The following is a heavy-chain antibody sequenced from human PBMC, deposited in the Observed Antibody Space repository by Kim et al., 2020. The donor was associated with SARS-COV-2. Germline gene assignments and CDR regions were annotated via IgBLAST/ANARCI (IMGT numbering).Heavy chain of an antibody. V-gene: IGHV1-46*01. CDR1: GYTFTSYY. CDR3: AREKYDSSGYYNYYYYGMDV. J-gene: IGHJ6*02. Sequence: ASVKVSCKASGYTFTSYYMHWVRQAPGQGLEWMGIINPSGGSTSYAQKFQGRVTMTRGTSTSTVYMELSSLRSEDTAVYYCAREKYDSSGYYNYYYYGMDVWGQGTTVTVSS. D-gene: IGHD3-22*01. CDR2: INPSGGST.